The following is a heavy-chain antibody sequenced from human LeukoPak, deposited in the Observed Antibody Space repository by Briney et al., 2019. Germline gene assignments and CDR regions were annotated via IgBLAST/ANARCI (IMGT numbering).Heavy chain of an antibody. D-gene: IGHD6-19*01. CDR3: ARQKYISGSALDY. CDR2: IYPGDSDT. CDR1: GYSFTNYW. J-gene: IGHJ4*02. Sequence: GESLKISCKGSGYSFTNYWIGWVRQMPGKGLDWMGTIYPGDSDTRYSPSFQGQVTISADKSISTAYLQWSSLKASDTAMYYCARQKYISGSALDYWGQGTLVTVSS. V-gene: IGHV5-51*01.